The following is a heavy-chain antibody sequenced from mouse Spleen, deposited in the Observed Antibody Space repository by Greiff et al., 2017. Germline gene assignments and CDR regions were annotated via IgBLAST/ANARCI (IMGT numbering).Heavy chain of an antibody. D-gene: IGHD2-3*01. J-gene: IGHJ3*01. CDR1: GYAFTNYL. V-gene: IGHV1-54*01. Sequence: QVHVKQSGAELVRPGTSVKVSCKASGYAFTNYLIEWVKQRPGQGLEWIGVINPGSGGTNYNEKFKGKATLTADKSSSTAYMQLSSLTSEDSAVYFCARWGLLREAWFAYWGQGTLVTVSA. CDR2: INPGSGGT. CDR3: ARWGLLREAWFAY.